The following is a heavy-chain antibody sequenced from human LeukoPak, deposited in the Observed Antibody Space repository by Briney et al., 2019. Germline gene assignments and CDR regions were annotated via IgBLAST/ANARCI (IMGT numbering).Heavy chain of an antibody. CDR2: IYTRGST. V-gene: IGHV4-4*07. J-gene: IGHJ3*02. CDR3: ARGRYCSADICSGGDAFDI. D-gene: IGHD2-15*01. CDR1: GGSINNYY. Sequence: PETLSLTCTVSGGSINNYYWSWIRQPAGKGLEWIGRIYTRGSTNYNPSLKSRVTMSVDTSKNQFSLKLSSVTAADTAVYYCARGRYCSADICSGGDAFDIWGQGTMVSVSS.